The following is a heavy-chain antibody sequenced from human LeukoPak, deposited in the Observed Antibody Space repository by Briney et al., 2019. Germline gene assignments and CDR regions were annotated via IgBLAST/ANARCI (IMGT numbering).Heavy chain of an antibody. CDR2: INPNSGGT. CDR1: GYTFTGYY. Sequence: ASVKVSCKASGYTFTGYYMHWVRQAPGQGLEWMGRINPNSGGTNYAQKFQGRVTVTRDTSISTAYMELSRLRSDDTAVYYCASQYCSSTSCYFAFDIWGQGTMVTVSS. J-gene: IGHJ3*02. V-gene: IGHV1-2*06. CDR3: ASQYCSSTSCYFAFDI. D-gene: IGHD2-2*01.